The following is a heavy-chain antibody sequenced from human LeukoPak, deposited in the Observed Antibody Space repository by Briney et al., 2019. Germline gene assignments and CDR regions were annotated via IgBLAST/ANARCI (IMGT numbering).Heavy chain of an antibody. Sequence: PGGSLRLSCAASGLPFSTYWIHWVRQVPGKGLVWVARIKDGRTTTDYADSVKGRFTISRDDAKNTLYLHMNSLRVEDTAVYYRTTIRPGYWGQGTLVTVSP. CDR1: GLPFSTYW. CDR3: TTIRPGY. D-gene: IGHD2/OR15-2a*01. J-gene: IGHJ4*02. CDR2: IKDGRTTT. V-gene: IGHV3-74*01.